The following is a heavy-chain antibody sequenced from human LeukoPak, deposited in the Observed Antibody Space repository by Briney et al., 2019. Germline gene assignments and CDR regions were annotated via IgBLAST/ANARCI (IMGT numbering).Heavy chain of an antibody. J-gene: IGHJ4*02. D-gene: IGHD2-2*01. CDR3: TRGEDRDIVVVPAAIQFDY. Sequence: PGRSLRLSCTASGFTFGDYAMSWVRQAPGKGRGWVGVIRSKAYGGTTEYAASVKGRFTISRDDSKSIAYLQMNSLKTEDTAVYYCTRGEDRDIVVVPAAIQFDYWGQGTLVTVSS. CDR1: GFTFGDYA. V-gene: IGHV3-49*04. CDR2: IRSKAYGGTT.